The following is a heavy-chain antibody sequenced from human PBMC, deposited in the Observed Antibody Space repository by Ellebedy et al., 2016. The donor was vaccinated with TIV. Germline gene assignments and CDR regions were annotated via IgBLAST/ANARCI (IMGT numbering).Heavy chain of an antibody. CDR2: ISNDGRRT. CDR1: GFTFSVYD. D-gene: IGHD6-19*01. CDR3: PYSSGWYKFDD. V-gene: IGHV3-30*04. J-gene: IGHJ4*02. Sequence: GESLKISCSASGFTFSVYDMHWVRQAPGKGLEWVAVISNDGRRTHYSDSAKGRFTVSRDNSWNMVYLQMNSLRPEDSAVYYCPYSSGWYKFDDWGQGTLVTV.